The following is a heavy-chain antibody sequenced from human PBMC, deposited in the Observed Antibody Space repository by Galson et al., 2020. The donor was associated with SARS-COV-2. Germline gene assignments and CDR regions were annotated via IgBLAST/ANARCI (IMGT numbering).Heavy chain of an antibody. CDR2: IIPIFGKA. V-gene: IGHV1-69*13. CDR1: GGTFSSYA. Sequence: SVKVSCKASGGTFSSYAISWVRQAPGQGLEWMGGIIPIFGKANYAQKFQGRVTITADESTSTAYMELSSLRTEDTAVYYCAKEALRITNFSHDAFDIWGKGTMVTVSS. J-gene: IGHJ3*02. CDR3: AKEALRITNFSHDAFDI. D-gene: IGHD3-3*01.